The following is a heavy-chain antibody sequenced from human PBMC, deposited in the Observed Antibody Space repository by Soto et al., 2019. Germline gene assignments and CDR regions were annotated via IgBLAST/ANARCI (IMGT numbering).Heavy chain of an antibody. Sequence: GGSLRLSCAASGFTFSSYSMNWVRQAPGKGLEWVSSISSSSSYIYYADSVKGRFTISRDNAKNSLYLQMNSLRAEDTAVYYCASGYSSSWYFGAFDIWGKGTMVTVSS. CDR2: ISSSSSYI. CDR3: ASGYSSSWYFGAFDI. J-gene: IGHJ3*02. CDR1: GFTFSSYS. D-gene: IGHD6-13*01. V-gene: IGHV3-21*01.